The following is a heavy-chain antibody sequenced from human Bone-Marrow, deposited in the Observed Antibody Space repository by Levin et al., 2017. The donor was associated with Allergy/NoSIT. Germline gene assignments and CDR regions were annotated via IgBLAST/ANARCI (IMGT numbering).Heavy chain of an antibody. CDR2: ISGSGSST. Sequence: PGESLKISCAASGFTFNSYALSWVRQAPGKGLEWVSAISGSGSSTYYADSVKGRFTISRDNSKTTLYLQMNSLRAEDTAVYYCAEGAGWVAGAVALIWGQGTLVTVSS. J-gene: IGHJ4*02. CDR1: GFTFNSYA. D-gene: IGHD6-19*01. CDR3: AEGAGWVAGAVALI. V-gene: IGHV3-23*01.